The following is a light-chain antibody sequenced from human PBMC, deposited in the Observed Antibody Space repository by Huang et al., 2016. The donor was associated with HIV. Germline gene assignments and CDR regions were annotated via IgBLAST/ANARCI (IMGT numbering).Light chain of an antibody. Sequence: EIVLTQSPATLSVSPGERATLSCRASQSVSINLAWYQQRPGQAPRRLIYGPSTRASGGPARCSGSGSGTDFTLTINSLQSEDFGVYYCQQHDNWPWTFGQGTKVENK. CDR2: GPS. V-gene: IGKV3-15*01. J-gene: IGKJ1*01. CDR3: QQHDNWPWT. CDR1: QSVSIN.